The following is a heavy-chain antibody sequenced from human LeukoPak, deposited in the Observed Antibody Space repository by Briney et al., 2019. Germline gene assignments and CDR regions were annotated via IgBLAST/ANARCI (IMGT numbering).Heavy chain of an antibody. J-gene: IGHJ4*02. CDR2: IYSDGGGGTT. V-gene: IGHV3-53*05. D-gene: IGHD3-22*01. CDR1: GLTVSSNY. Sequence: GGSLRLSCAASGLTVSSNYMSWVRQAPGEGLEWVSVIYSDGGGGTTYYADSVKGRFTISRDNSKHTLYLQMSSLRAEDTAVYYCAKDLARDDGNTYYAKYYFDNWGQGTLVTVSS. CDR3: AKDLARDDGNTYYAKYYFDN.